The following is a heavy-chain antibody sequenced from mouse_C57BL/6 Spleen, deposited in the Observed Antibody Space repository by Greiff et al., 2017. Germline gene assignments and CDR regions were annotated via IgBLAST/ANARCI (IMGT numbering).Heavy chain of an antibody. CDR2: IHPNSGST. Sequence: QVQLQQPGAELVKPGASVKLSCKASGYTFTSYWMHWVKQRPGQGLEWIGMIHPNSGSTNYNEKFKSKATLTVDKSSSTAYMQLSSLTSVDSAVYYGAGREDCECGYWYYDDWGKGTTLTVSS. J-gene: IGHJ1*03. CDR1: GYTFTSYW. V-gene: IGHV1-64*01. CDR3: AGREDCECGYWYYDD.